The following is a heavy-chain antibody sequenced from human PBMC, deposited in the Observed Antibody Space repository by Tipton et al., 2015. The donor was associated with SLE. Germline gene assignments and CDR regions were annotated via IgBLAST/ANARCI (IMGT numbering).Heavy chain of an antibody. D-gene: IGHD4-17*01. J-gene: IGHJ4*02. CDR3: AKDDYGDYVNYFDS. V-gene: IGHV3-23*01. Sequence: SLRLSCAASGFTFSNFWTHWVRQAPGKGLVWVSSISGSGRSTYYADSVKGRFTLSRDNSKNTVYLDMNSLRAEDTGLYYCAKDDYGDYVNYFDSWGQGTLVSVSS. CDR1: GFTFSNFW. CDR2: ISGSGRST.